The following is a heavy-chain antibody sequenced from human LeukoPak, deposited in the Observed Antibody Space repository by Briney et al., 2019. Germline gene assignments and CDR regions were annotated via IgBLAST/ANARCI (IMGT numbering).Heavy chain of an antibody. D-gene: IGHD4-11*01. J-gene: IGHJ4*02. V-gene: IGHV3-74*01. CDR2: INSDGIST. CDR1: GFTFSSYW. Sequence: PGGSLRLSCAAPGFTFSSYWMHWVRQAPGKGLVWVSRINSDGISTNYADSVKGRFTVSRDNAKNTLYLQMNSLRAEDTAVYYCARVPYSIVNYFDYWGQGTLVTVSS. CDR3: ARVPYSIVNYFDY.